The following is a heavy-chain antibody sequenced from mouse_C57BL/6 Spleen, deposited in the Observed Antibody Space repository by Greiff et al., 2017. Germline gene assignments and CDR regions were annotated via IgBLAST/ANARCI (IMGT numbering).Heavy chain of an antibody. CDR3: ARSFDY. Sequence: VHLVESGPELAKPGASVKISCKASGYAFSSSWMNWVKQRPGKGLEWIGRIYPGDGDTNYNGKFKGKATLTADKSSSTAYMQLSSLTSEDSAVYFCARSFDYWGQGTTLTVSS. J-gene: IGHJ2*01. CDR1: GYAFSSSW. V-gene: IGHV1-82*01. CDR2: IYPGDGDT.